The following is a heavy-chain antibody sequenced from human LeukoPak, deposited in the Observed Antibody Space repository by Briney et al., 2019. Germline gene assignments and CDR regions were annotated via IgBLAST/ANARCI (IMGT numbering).Heavy chain of an antibody. J-gene: IGHJ4*02. CDR3: ATLLTYSSGWFLY. V-gene: IGHV1-2*02. CDR1: GYTFTRYL. Sequence: GASVKVSCKASGYTFTRYLIHWVRQAPGQGLEWMGWINPNNGGTNYAQKIQGRVTMTRDTSISTAYMELGSLRSEDTAVYYCATLLTYSSGWFLYWGQGTLVTVSS. CDR2: INPNNGGT. D-gene: IGHD6-19*01.